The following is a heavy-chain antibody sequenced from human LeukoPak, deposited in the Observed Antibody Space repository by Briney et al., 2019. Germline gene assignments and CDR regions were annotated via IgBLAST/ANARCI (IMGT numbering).Heavy chain of an antibody. CDR3: ARDLGQYYDTSDNWFDP. CDR1: GFTFSNYW. CDR2: VNSDGINT. Sequence: GGSLRLSCAASGFTFSNYWMHWVRHAPGKGLVWVSRVNSDGINTSYADSVKGRFTISRDNAKNTLNLQMNSLRAEDTAVYYCARDLGQYYDTSDNWFDPWGQGTLVTVSS. V-gene: IGHV3-74*01. D-gene: IGHD3-22*01. J-gene: IGHJ5*02.